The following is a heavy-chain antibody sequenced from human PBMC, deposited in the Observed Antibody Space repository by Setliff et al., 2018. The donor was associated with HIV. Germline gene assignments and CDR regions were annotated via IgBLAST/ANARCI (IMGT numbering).Heavy chain of an antibody. CDR3: VRELLGSGGTVPEVNFFDF. CDR1: GGSFNTRRTK. J-gene: IGHJ4*02. CDR2: IFYFGSV. V-gene: IGHV4-39*07. D-gene: IGHD1-26*01. Sequence: KPSETLSLTCKVSGGSFNTRRTKWGWIRQSPGKGLEWIGSIFYFGSVTYNPSLKSRPLISIDTSKTQFSLNLRSVTAADTAVYYCVRELLGSGGTVPEVNFFDFWGQGTLVTVSS.